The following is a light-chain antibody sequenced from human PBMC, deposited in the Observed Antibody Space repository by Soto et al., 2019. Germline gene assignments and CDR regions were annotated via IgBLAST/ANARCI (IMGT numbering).Light chain of an antibody. CDR2: GNS. CDR3: QSYDSSLSAHV. V-gene: IGLV1-40*01. CDR1: SSNIGARYD. J-gene: IGLJ1*01. Sequence: QSALTQPPSMSGAPGQRVTISCTGSSSNIGARYDVHWYQQLPGTAPKLLSYGNSNRPSGVPDRFSGSKSGTSASLAITGLQAEDEADYYCQSYDSSLSAHVFGTGTKVTVL.